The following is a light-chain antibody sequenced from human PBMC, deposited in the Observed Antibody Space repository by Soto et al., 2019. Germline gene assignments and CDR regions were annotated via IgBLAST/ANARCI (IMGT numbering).Light chain of an antibody. CDR2: AAS. CDR3: LQHNSYPHT. J-gene: IGKJ2*01. CDR1: QDIIND. Sequence: DIQMTQSPSSLSASVGDRVTITCRASQDIINDFGWYQYKPGKAPKRLIYAASSLQSGVPSRFSGSGSGTEFTLTISSLQPEDFATYYCLQHNSYPHTFGQGTKLEIQ. V-gene: IGKV1-17*01.